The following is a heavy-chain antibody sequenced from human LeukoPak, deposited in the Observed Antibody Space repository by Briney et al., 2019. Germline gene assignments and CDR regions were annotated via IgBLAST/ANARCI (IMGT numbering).Heavy chain of an antibody. CDR1: GFTFSSYW. CDR3: ARDLESYPLDY. CDR2: IKQDGSEK. J-gene: IGHJ4*02. Sequence: GGSLRLSCAASGFTFSSYWMSWVRQAPGKGLEWVANIKQDGSEKYYVDPVKGRFTISRDNAKNSLYLQMNSLRAEDTAVYYCARDLESYPLDYWGQGTLVTVSS. D-gene: IGHD1-26*01. V-gene: IGHV3-7*03.